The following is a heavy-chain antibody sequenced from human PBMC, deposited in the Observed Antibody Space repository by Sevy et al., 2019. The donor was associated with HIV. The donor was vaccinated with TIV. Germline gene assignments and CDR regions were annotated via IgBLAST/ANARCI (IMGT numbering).Heavy chain of an antibody. CDR1: GYSISSGYY. Sequence: SETLSLTCTVSGYSISSGYYWGWIRQPPGKGLEWIGSIYHSGGTYYNPSLKSRVTISVDTSKNQFSLKLSSVTAADTAVYYCARVGEFVYYYYYYGMDVWGQGTTVTVSS. CDR2: IYHSGGT. D-gene: IGHD3-10*01. V-gene: IGHV4-38-2*02. CDR3: ARVGEFVYYYYYYGMDV. J-gene: IGHJ6*02.